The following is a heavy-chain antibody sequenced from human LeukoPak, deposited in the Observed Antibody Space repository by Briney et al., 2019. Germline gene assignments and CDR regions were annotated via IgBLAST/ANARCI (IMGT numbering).Heavy chain of an antibody. V-gene: IGHV1-18*01. D-gene: IGHD3-22*01. CDR3: ARSYYYDSSGYYFD. Sequence: ASVKVSCKASGYTFSSFGISWGRQAPGQGLEWMGWISAYNVNTNYAQKLQGRVTMTTDTSTSTAYMELRSLRSDDTAVYYCARSYYYDSSGYYFDWGQGTLVTVSS. J-gene: IGHJ4*02. CDR1: GYTFSSFG. CDR2: ISAYNVNT.